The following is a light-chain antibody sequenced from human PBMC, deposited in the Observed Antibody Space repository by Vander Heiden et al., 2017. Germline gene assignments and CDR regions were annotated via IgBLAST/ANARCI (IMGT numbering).Light chain of an antibody. CDR3: QQLNSYPIT. J-gene: IGKJ5*01. Sequence: DIQLTQSPSFLSASVGDRVTITCRASQGISSYLAWYQQKPGKAPKLLIYAASTLQSGVPSRFSGSGSGTEFTLTISSLQPEDFATYYCQQLNSYPITFGPGTLVEIK. CDR2: AAS. V-gene: IGKV1-9*01. CDR1: QGISSY.